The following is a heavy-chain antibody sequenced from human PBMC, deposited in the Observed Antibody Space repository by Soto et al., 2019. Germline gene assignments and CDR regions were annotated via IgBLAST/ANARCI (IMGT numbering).Heavy chain of an antibody. CDR3: AGMPYTSGLRFDP. CDR1: GDSYSISTYS. Sequence: TLSLTCNMSGDSYSISTYSWSWIRQPPGKALQWIGFIYQSGVTSYNPSLASRVSISLDRSNNQCSLKLKSVTAADTAVYFCAGMPYTSGLRFDPWGPGTLVTSPQ. CDR2: IYQSGVT. J-gene: IGHJ5*02. V-gene: IGHV4-30-2*01. D-gene: IGHD6-19*01.